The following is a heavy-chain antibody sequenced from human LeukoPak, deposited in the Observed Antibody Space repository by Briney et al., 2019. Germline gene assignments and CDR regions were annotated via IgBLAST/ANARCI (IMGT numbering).Heavy chain of an antibody. V-gene: IGHV3-30-3*01. CDR3: ASQGGLLWFGELSGGMDV. CDR1: GFTFSSYA. D-gene: IGHD3-10*01. J-gene: IGHJ6*02. CDR2: ISYDGSNK. Sequence: GGSLRLSCAASGFTFSSYAMNWVRQAPGKRLEWVAFISYDGSNKYYAESVKGRFTISRDNSKNTLYLQMNSLRAEDTAVYYCASQGGLLWFGELSGGMDVWGQGTTVTVSS.